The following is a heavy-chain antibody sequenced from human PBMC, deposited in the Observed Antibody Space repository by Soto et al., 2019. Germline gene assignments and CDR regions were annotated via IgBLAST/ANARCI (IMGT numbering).Heavy chain of an antibody. D-gene: IGHD2-2*02. J-gene: IGHJ4*02. CDR3: ARGGCCTTSCYILDY. CDR2: ISGSGGST. V-gene: IGHV3-23*01. Sequence: GGSLRLSCAASGFTFSSYAMSWVRQAPGKGLEWVSAISGSGGSTYYADSVKGRFTISRDNAKNTLYLQMNRLRAEDTVVYYCARGGCCTTSCYILDYWGQGTLVTVSS. CDR1: GFTFSSYA.